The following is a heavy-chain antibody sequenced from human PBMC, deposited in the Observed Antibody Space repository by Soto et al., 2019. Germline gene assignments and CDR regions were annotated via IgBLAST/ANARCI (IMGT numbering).Heavy chain of an antibody. D-gene: IGHD3-10*01. CDR1: GGAFSGYY. CDR3: AARPTRWFGELLGFRCSPCYGMEV. J-gene: IGHJ6*02. CDR2: INHSGST. Sequence: AETLWRTCAVYGGAFSGYYCIWSGHPPGKGREWDGEINHSGSTNYNPSRKSRVTISVDRPKSQFSLPLSSVTDADTAVYYCAARPTRWFGELLGFRCSPCYGMEVCGQGTTVTVSS. V-gene: IGHV4-34*01.